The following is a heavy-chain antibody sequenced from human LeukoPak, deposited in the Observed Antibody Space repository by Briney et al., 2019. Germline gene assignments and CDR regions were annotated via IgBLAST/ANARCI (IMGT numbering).Heavy chain of an antibody. Sequence: SETLSLTCTVSGGSISSYYWSWIRQPPGKGLEWIGSIYYSGSTYYNPSLKSRVTISVDTSKNQFSLKLSSVTAADTAMYYCARQGMENLDFGYWGQGTLVTVSS. CDR2: IYYSGST. CDR3: ARQGMENLDFGY. V-gene: IGHV4-59*08. J-gene: IGHJ4*02. CDR1: GGSISSYY. D-gene: IGHD6-13*01.